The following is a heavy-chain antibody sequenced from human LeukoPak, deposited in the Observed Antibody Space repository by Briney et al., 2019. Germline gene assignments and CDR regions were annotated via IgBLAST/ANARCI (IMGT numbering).Heavy chain of an antibody. V-gene: IGHV3-21*04. CDR1: GFTFSSYS. D-gene: IGHD6-13*01. J-gene: IGHJ4*02. Sequence: PGGSLRLSCAASGFTFSSYSMNWVRQAPGKGLEWVSSISSSSSYIYYADSVKGRFTISRDNAKNSLYLQMNSLRAEDTAVYYCARGGDYGRSWYKAYWGQGTLVTVSS. CDR3: ARGGDYGRSWYKAY. CDR2: ISSSSSYI.